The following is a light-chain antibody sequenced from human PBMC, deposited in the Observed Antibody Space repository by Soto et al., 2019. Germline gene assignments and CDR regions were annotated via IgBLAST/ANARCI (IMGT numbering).Light chain of an antibody. CDR1: QSISNY. CDR2: AAS. CDR3: QQSYSTAST. V-gene: IGKV1-39*01. J-gene: IGKJ1*01. Sequence: DIQMTQSPSSLSASVGDRVTITCRASQSISNYLNWYQQKPGKAPKLLIYAASSLQSGVPSRFSGSGSGTDFTLTISSLQLEDFATYYCQQSYSTASTFGQGTKVEIK.